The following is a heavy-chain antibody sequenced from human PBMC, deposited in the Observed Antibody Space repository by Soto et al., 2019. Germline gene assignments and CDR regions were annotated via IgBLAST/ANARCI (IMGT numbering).Heavy chain of an antibody. D-gene: IGHD2-2*01. J-gene: IGHJ5*02. CDR2: MNPNSGNT. Sequence: ASVKVSCKASGYTFTSYDINWVRQATGQGLEWMGWMNPNSGNTGYAQKFQGRVTMTRNTSISTAYMELSSLRSEDTAVYYGARLYCSGTSCYNWFDPWGQGTLVTVSS. V-gene: IGHV1-8*01. CDR1: GYTFTSYD. CDR3: ARLYCSGTSCYNWFDP.